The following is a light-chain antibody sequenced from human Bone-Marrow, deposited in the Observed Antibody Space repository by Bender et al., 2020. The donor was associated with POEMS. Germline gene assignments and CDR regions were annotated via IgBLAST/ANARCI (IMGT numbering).Light chain of an antibody. V-gene: IGLV2-14*03. CDR3: CSYTRSSTWV. J-gene: IGLJ3*02. Sequence: QSALTQPASVSGSPGKSIAISCTGTSNDVGGYNYVSWYQQHPGKVPKLLIYDVSNRPSGVSTRFSGSKSGNTASLTISGLQAEDEGDYFCCSYTRSSTWVFGGGTKLTVL. CDR2: DVS. CDR1: SNDVGGYNY.